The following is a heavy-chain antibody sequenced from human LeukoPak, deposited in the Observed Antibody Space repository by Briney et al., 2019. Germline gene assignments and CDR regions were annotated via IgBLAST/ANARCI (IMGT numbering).Heavy chain of an antibody. J-gene: IGHJ4*02. CDR1: GGSFSGYY. D-gene: IGHD5-24*01. CDR2: INHSGST. CDR3: ARRGFGDGYNV. V-gene: IGHV4-34*01. Sequence: SETLSLTCAVYGGSFSGYYWSWIRQPPGKGLEWIGEINHSGSTNYNPSLKSRVTISVDTSKNQFSLKLSSVTAADTAVYYCARRGFGDGYNVWGRGTLVTVSS.